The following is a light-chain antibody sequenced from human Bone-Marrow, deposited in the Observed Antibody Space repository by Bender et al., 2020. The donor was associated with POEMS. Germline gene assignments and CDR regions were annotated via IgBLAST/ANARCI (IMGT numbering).Light chain of an antibody. CDR3: SSWDDSLNGWV. Sequence: QSALTQRPSASGTPGHSVTISCSGTSSNFGNNAANWYQHVPGTAPKLLIYSNNQRPSGVPDRFSASTSGTSASLAISGLHSDDEADYYCSSWDDSLNGWVFGGGTKLTVL. J-gene: IGLJ3*02. V-gene: IGLV1-44*01. CDR2: SNN. CDR1: SSNFGNNA.